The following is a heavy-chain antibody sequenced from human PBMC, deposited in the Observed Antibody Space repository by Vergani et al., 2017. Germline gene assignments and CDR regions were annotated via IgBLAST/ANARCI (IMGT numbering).Heavy chain of an antibody. D-gene: IGHD2-2*01. J-gene: IGHJ6*03. CDR2: INHSGST. CDR3: ARYRRYCSSTSCPYYYCYMDV. Sequence: QVQLQQWGAGLLKPSETLSLTCAVYGGSFSGYYWSWIRQPPGKGLEWIGEINHSGSTNYNPSLKSRVTISVDTSKNQFSLKLSSVTAADTAVYYCARYRRYCSSTSCPYYYCYMDVWGKGTTVTVSS. CDR1: GGSFSGYY. V-gene: IGHV4-34*01.